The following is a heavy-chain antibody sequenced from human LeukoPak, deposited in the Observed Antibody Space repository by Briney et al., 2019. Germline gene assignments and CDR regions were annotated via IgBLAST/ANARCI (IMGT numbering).Heavy chain of an antibody. CDR1: GFTFSSYW. V-gene: IGHV3-74*01. J-gene: IGHJ4*02. D-gene: IGHD3-10*01. CDR3: ARGHYYGSGTVDY. Sequence: GGSLRLSCAASGFTFSSYWMHWVRQAPGKGLVWVSRINSDGSNTSYADSVKGRFTISRDNAKNTLYLQMHSLRAEDTSVYYCARGHYYGSGTVDYWGQGTMVTVSS. CDR2: INSDGSNT.